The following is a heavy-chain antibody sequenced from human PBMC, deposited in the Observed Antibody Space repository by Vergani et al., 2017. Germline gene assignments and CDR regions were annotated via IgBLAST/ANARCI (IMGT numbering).Heavy chain of an antibody. CDR2: IVVGSGNT. Sequence: QMQLVQSGPEVKKPGTSVKVSCKASGFTFTSSAMQWVRQARGQRLEWIGWIVVGSGNTNYAQKFQERVTITKDMSTSTAYMELSSLRSEDTAVYYCAVVVPAATGMAFDYWGQGTLVTVSS. J-gene: IGHJ4*02. CDR1: GFTFTSSA. D-gene: IGHD2-2*01. CDR3: AVVVPAATGMAFDY. V-gene: IGHV1-58*02.